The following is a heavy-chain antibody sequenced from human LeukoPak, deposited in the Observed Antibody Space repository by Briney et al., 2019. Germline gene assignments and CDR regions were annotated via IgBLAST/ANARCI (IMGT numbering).Heavy chain of an antibody. V-gene: IGHV3-21*01. CDR2: ISSSSSYI. D-gene: IGHD2-2*01. CDR3: AKESIRYCSSTSCYYFDY. J-gene: IGHJ4*02. Sequence: GGSLRLSCAASGFTFSSYSMNWVRQAPGKGLEWVSSISSSSSYIYYADSVKGRFTISRDNAKNSLYLQMNSLRAEDTAVYYCAKESIRYCSSTSCYYFDYWGQGTLVTVSS. CDR1: GFTFSSYS.